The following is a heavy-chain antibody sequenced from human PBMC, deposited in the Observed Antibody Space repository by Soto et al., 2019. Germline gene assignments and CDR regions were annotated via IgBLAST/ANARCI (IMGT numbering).Heavy chain of an antibody. CDR3: AREPSSGWYRNRNFDY. V-gene: IGHV4-34*01. D-gene: IGHD6-19*01. CDR2: INHSGST. CDR1: GGSFSGYY. J-gene: IGHJ4*02. Sequence: QVQLQQWGAGLLKPSETLSLTCAVYGGSFSGYYWSWIRQPPGKGLEWIGEINHSGSTNYNPSLKSRVPISVDTSKNQFSLKLSSVTAADTAVYYCAREPSSGWYRNRNFDYWGQGTLVTVSS.